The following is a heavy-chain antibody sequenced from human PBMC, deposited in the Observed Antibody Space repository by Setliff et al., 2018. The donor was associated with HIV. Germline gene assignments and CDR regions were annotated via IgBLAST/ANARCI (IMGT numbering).Heavy chain of an antibody. CDR2: IIPVSGTT. CDR3: ARARHIVVVTAIPDAFDI. CDR1: GGTFSSYA. J-gene: IGHJ3*02. V-gene: IGHV1-69*13. D-gene: IGHD2-21*02. Sequence: SVKVSCKASGGTFSSYAITWVRQAPGQGLEWMGGIIPVSGTTKYAQKFQGRVTITADESTSTAYMELSSLRSEDTAVYYCARARHIVVVTAIPDAFDIWGQGTMVTVSS.